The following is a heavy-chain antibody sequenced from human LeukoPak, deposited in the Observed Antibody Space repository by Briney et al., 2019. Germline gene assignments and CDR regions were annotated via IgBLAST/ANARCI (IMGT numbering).Heavy chain of an antibody. Sequence: GASVKVSCKASGYTFTSYAMHWVRQAPGQRLGWMGWINAGNGNTKYSQKFQGRVTITRDTSASTAYMELSSLRSEDTAVYYCARKELYYPTRYCSSTSCYSSGGDYYYGMDVWGQGTTVTVSS. V-gene: IGHV1-3*01. CDR1: GYTFTSYA. CDR3: ARKELYYPTRYCSSTSCYSSGGDYYYGMDV. CDR2: INAGNGNT. J-gene: IGHJ6*02. D-gene: IGHD2-2*01.